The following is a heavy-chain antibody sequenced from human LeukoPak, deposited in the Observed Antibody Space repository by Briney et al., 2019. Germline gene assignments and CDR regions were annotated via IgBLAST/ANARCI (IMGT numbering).Heavy chain of an antibody. D-gene: IGHD1-26*01. CDR3: ARDGSGSYYFDY. J-gene: IGHJ4*02. V-gene: IGHV4-59*01. CDR1: GGSISSYY. Sequence: PSETLSLTCTVSGGSISSYYWSWIRQPPGKGLEWIGYIYYSGSTNYNLSLKSRVTISVDTSKNQFSLKLSSVTAADTAVYYCARDGSGSYYFDYWGQGTLVTVSS. CDR2: IYYSGST.